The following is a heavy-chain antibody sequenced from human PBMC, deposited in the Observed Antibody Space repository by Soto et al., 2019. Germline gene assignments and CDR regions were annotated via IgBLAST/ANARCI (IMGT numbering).Heavy chain of an antibody. Sequence: GASVKVSCKASGYTFTSYAMHWVRQAPGQRLEWMGWINVGNGNTKYSQKFQGRVTITRDTSASTAYMELSSLRSEDTAVYYCAPSMVRGVIIPETYFDYWGQGTLVTVSS. CDR3: APSMVRGVIIPETYFDY. V-gene: IGHV1-3*01. CDR2: INVGNGNT. D-gene: IGHD3-10*01. J-gene: IGHJ4*02. CDR1: GYTFTSYA.